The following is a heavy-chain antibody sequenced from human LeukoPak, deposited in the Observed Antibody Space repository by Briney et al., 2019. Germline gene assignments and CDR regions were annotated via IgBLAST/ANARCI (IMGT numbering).Heavy chain of an antibody. J-gene: IGHJ4*02. D-gene: IGHD3-16*01. CDR1: GFTFNNYA. V-gene: IGHV3-7*03. CDR3: AKGRDGGF. CDR2: IKQDGGEI. Sequence: GGSLRLSCVASGFTFNNYAMSWVRQAPGKGLEWVASIKQDGGEIYYVDSVRGRFIISRDNAKKSVYLQMNSLRAEDTAMYYCAKGRDGGFWGQGTLVTVSS.